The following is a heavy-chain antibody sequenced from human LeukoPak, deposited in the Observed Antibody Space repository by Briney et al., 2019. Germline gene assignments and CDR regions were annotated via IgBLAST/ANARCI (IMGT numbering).Heavy chain of an antibody. V-gene: IGHV3-21*01. CDR3: ARVAPAAIWHDAFDI. Sequence: PGGSLRLSCAASGFTFSSYSMNWVRQAPGKGLEWVSSISSSSSYIYYADSVKGRFTISRDNSKNTLYLQMNSLRAEDTAVYYCARVAPAAIWHDAFDIWGQGTMVTVSS. CDR2: ISSSSSYI. D-gene: IGHD2-2*02. J-gene: IGHJ3*02. CDR1: GFTFSSYS.